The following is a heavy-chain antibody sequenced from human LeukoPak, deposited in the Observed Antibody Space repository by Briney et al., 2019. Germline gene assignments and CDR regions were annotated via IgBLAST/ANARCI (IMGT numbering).Heavy chain of an antibody. J-gene: IGHJ4*02. D-gene: IGHD3-22*01. V-gene: IGHV1-2*02. CDR3: ATSRPYYYDSSGYYALHY. CDR1: GYTFTGYY. Sequence: GASVKVSCKASGYTFTGYYMHWVRQAPGQGLEWMGWINPNSGGTNYAQKFQGRVTMTEDTSTDTAYMELSSLRSEDTAVYYCATSRPYYYDSSGYYALHYWGQGTLVTVSS. CDR2: INPNSGGT.